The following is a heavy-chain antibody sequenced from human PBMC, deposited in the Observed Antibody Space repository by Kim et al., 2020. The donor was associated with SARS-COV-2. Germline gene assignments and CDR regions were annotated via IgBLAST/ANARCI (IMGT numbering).Heavy chain of an antibody. D-gene: IGHD5-18*01. CDR3: AKDMVQRGGVQLWLTAPNY. CDR2: ISGDGGST. CDR1: GFTFDDYA. V-gene: IGHV3-43*02. Sequence: GGSLRLSCAASGFTFDDYAMHWVRQAPGKGLEWVSLISGDGGSTYYADSVKGRFTISRDNSKNSLYLQMNSLRTEDTALYYCAKDMVQRGGVQLWLTAPNYWGQGTLVTVSS. J-gene: IGHJ4*02.